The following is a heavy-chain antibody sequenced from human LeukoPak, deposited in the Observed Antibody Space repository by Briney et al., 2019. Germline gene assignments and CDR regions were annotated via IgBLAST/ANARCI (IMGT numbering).Heavy chain of an antibody. CDR1: GGTFSSYA. D-gene: IGHD1-14*01. J-gene: IGHJ3*02. CDR2: IIPIFGTA. V-gene: IGHV1-69*05. Sequence: GASVKVSCKASGGTFSSYAISWVRQAPGQGLEWMGGIIPIFGTANYAQKFQGRVTITTDESTSTAYMELSSLRSEDTAVYYCARNRRENRYAPEAFDIWGQGTMVTASS. CDR3: ARNRRENRYAPEAFDI.